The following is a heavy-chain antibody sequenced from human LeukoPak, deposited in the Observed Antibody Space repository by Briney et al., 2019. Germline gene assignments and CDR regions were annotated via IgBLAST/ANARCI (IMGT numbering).Heavy chain of an antibody. CDR3: AREGYYDSSGYFDY. Sequence: SETLSLTCTVSGGSINSGSYYWSWIRQPPGKGLEWIGYIYYSGSTNYNPSLKSRVTISVDTSKNQFSLKLSSVTAADTAVYYCAREGYYDSSGYFDYWGQGTLVTVSS. CDR1: GGSINSGSYY. D-gene: IGHD3-22*01. V-gene: IGHV4-61*01. J-gene: IGHJ4*02. CDR2: IYYSGST.